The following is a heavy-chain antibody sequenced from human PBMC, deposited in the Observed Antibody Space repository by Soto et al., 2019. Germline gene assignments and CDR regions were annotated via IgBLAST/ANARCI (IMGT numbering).Heavy chain of an antibody. D-gene: IGHD6-19*01. V-gene: IGHV3-23*01. CDR1: GFTFSDNA. Sequence: EVQLLESGGGLVQPGGSLRLSCGASGFTFSDNAMTWVRQAPGKGLEWVSSISDDGDSTYYADSVKGRFTISRDNSKNTLCLQMSSLGAEDTAVYYCAKSLSPAVNYGLDVWGQGSSVTVSS. CDR3: AKSLSPAVNYGLDV. CDR2: ISDDGDST. J-gene: IGHJ6*02.